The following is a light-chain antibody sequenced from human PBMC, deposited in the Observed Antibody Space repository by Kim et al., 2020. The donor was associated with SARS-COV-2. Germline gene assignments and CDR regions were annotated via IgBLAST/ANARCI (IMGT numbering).Light chain of an antibody. Sequence: QSVTIFCTGTDSYIGANNWVPGDQQDPGKGPKLVGYEVSKRPSGVPERFSGSKSGNTASLTVSGLQAEDEADYFCSSYAGSNTYVGRGTQLTVL. CDR3: SSYAGSNTY. V-gene: IGLV2-8*01. CDR1: DSYIGANNW. CDR2: EVS. J-gene: IGLJ2*01.